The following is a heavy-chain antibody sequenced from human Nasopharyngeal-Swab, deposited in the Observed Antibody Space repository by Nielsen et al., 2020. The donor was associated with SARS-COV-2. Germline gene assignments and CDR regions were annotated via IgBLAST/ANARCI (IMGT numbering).Heavy chain of an antibody. CDR1: GGSISSSSYY. Sequence: SETLSLTCTVSGGSISSSSYYWGWIRQPPGKGLEWIGSIYYSGSTYYNPSLKSRVTISVDTSKNQFSLKLSSVTAADTAVYYCASNWNYPLDYWGQGTLVTVSS. V-gene: IGHV4-39*01. CDR2: IYYSGST. CDR3: ASNWNYPLDY. D-gene: IGHD1-7*01. J-gene: IGHJ4*02.